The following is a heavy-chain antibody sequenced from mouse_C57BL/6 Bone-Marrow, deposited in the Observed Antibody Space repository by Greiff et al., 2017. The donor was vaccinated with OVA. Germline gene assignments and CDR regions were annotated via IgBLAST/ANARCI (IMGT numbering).Heavy chain of an antibody. V-gene: IGHV8-8*01. CDR2: IWWDDDK. D-gene: IGHD2-2*01. Sequence: QVQLKESGPGILQPSQTLSLTCSFSGFSLSTFGMGVGWLRQPSGKGREWLAHIWWDDDKYYNPALKSRLTISKDTSKTQVFLKIANVATADTATYYCAGGYGYDGAWFAYWGQGTLVTVSA. CDR1: GFSLSTFGMG. J-gene: IGHJ3*01. CDR3: AGGYGYDGAWFAY.